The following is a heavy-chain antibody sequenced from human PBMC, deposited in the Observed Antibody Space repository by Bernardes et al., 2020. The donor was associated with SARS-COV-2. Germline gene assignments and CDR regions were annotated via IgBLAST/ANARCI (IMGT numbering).Heavy chain of an antibody. CDR1: GYSLTTKW. CDR3: ARPSTGAPDY. J-gene: IGHJ4*02. D-gene: IGHD4-17*01. CDR2: IYPGDSDT. Sequence: GASLKISCKGSGYSLTTKWIGWVRQMPGKGLEWMGIIYPGDSDTRYSPSFQGQVTISVNKSINTAYLQWSSLKASDTAMYYCARPSTGAPDYWGQGTLVTVSS. V-gene: IGHV5-51*01.